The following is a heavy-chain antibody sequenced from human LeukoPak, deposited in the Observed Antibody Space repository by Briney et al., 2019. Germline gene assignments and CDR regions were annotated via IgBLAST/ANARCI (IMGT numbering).Heavy chain of an antibody. CDR1: GFTFSSYA. V-gene: IGHV3-23*01. CDR2: ISGSGGST. Sequence: PGGSLRLSCAASGFTFSSYAMSWVRQAPGKGLEWVSAISGSGGSTYYADSVKGRFTISRDNSKNTLYLQMNSLRAEDTAVYYCAKDRPPKPRGYSRLEYFQHWGQGTLVTVSS. D-gene: IGHD3-22*01. CDR3: AKDRPPKPRGYSRLEYFQH. J-gene: IGHJ1*01.